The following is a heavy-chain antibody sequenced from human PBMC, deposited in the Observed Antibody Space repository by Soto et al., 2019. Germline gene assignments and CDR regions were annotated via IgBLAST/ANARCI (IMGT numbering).Heavy chain of an antibody. CDR2: ISGSGGST. J-gene: IGHJ4*02. Sequence: GGSLRLSCAASGLTFSSYAMSWVRQAPGKGLEWVSTISGSGGSTYYADSVKGRFTISRDNSKNTLYLQMNSLRAEDTAVYYCAKDQGSSWYEIDYWGQGTLVTVSS. CDR3: AKDQGSSWYEIDY. D-gene: IGHD6-13*01. CDR1: GLTFSSYA. V-gene: IGHV3-23*01.